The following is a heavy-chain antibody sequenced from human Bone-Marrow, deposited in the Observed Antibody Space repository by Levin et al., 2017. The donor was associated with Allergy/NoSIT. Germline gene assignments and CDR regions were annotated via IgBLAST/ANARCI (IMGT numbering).Heavy chain of an antibody. CDR3: ARGDGNCSGGSCYSARAEYFQH. D-gene: IGHD2-15*01. J-gene: IGHJ1*01. Sequence: GSLRLSCAVYGGSFSGYYWSWIRQPPGKGLEWIGEINHSGSTNYNPSLKSRVTISVDTSKNQFSLKLSSVTAADTAVYYCARGDGNCSGGSCYSARAEYFQHWGQGTLVTVSS. V-gene: IGHV4-34*01. CDR2: INHSGST. CDR1: GGSFSGYY.